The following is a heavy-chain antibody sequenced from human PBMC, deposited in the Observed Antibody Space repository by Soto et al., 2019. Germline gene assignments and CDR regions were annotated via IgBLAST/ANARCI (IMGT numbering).Heavy chain of an antibody. D-gene: IGHD6-19*01. Sequence: QVQLQESGPGLMKPSGSLSLTCAVSGGSLSTNWWSWVRQPPGKGLEWIGEIYHSGSTNYGPSLKTRVTTSIDKSLSHLSLNSDAVAAADTAVYCCARHIGVSGRRGFDFWGQGTLVTVSS. J-gene: IGHJ4*02. CDR3: ARHIGVSGRRGFDF. CDR1: GGSLSTNW. V-gene: IGHV4-4*01. CDR2: IYHSGST.